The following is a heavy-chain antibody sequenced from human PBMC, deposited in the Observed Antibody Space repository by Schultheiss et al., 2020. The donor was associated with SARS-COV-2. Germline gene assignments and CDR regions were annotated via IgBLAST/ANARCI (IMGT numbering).Heavy chain of an antibody. Sequence: SETLSLTCTVSGGSISSGDYYWSWIRQPPGKGLEWIGYIYYSGSTNYNPSLKSRATISVDTSKSQLSLKLSSVTAADTAMYYCARFDSTTTFDYWGQGTLVTVSS. D-gene: IGHD4-17*01. CDR3: ARFDSTTTFDY. J-gene: IGHJ4*02. CDR2: IYYSGST. V-gene: IGHV4-61*08. CDR1: GGSISSGDYY.